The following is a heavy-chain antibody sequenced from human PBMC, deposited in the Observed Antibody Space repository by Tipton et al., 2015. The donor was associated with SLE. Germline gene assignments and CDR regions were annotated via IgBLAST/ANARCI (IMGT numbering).Heavy chain of an antibody. CDR1: GFTFSSYS. D-gene: IGHD3-22*01. CDR2: ISSSSSYI. Sequence: SLRLSCAASGFTFSSYSMNWVRQAPGKGLEWVSSISSSSSYIYYADSVKGRFTISRDNAKNSLYLQMNSLRAEDTAVYYCARGEIGTMIGVLHGAFDIWVQGTLVTVSS. V-gene: IGHV3-21*01. J-gene: IGHJ4*02. CDR3: ARGEIGTMIGVLHGAFDI.